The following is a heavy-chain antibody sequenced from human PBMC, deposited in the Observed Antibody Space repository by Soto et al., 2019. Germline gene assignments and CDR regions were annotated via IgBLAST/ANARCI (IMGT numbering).Heavy chain of an antibody. CDR1: GFTFSSYG. J-gene: IGHJ6*02. CDR2: IWYDGSNK. D-gene: IGHD6-19*01. CDR3: AREREYSSGWYYYYYYGMDV. V-gene: IGHV3-33*01. Sequence: GGSLRLSCAASGFTFSSYGMHWVRQAPGKGLEWVAVIWYDGSNKYYADSVKGRFTISRDNSKNTLYLQMNSLRTEDTAVYYCAREREYSSGWYYYYYYGMDVWGQGTTVTVSS.